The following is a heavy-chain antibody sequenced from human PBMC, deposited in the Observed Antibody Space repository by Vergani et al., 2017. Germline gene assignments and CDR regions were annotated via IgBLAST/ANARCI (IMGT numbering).Heavy chain of an antibody. J-gene: IGHJ2*01. D-gene: IGHD4-17*01. CDR2: IYYSVST. Sequence: QLQLQESGPGLVKPSETLSLTCTVSGCSISSSSYYWGWIRQPPGKGLEWIGSIYYSVSTYYNPSLKSRVTISVDTSKNQFSLKLSSVTAADTAVYYCARDSYGDYGSRATLFDWYFDLWGRGTLVTVSS. CDR1: GCSISSSSYY. CDR3: ARDSYGDYGSRATLFDWYFDL. V-gene: IGHV4-39*07.